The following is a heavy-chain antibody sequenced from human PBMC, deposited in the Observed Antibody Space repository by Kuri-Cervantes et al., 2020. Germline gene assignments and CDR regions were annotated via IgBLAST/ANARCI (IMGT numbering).Heavy chain of an antibody. V-gene: IGHV3-43*01. Sequence: GGSLRLSCAASGFTFDDYTMHWVRQAPGKGLEWVSLISWDGGSTYYADSVKGRFTISRDNSKNSLYLQMNSLRTEDTALYYCAKDIRGFTIFGVGTYGMDVWGQGTTVTVSS. CDR1: GFTFDDYT. CDR3: AKDIRGFTIFGVGTYGMDV. CDR2: ISWDGGST. J-gene: IGHJ6*02. D-gene: IGHD3-3*01.